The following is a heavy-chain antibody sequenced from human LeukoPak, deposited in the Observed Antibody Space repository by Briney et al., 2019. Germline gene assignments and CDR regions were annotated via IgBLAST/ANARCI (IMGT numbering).Heavy chain of an antibody. V-gene: IGHV3-53*01. Sequence: PGGSLRLSCAASGFTVSDNYMSWVRQAPGKGLEWVSVMYSRGDTYYANSVKGRFTFSRDISKNTLYLQMNGLRVEDTAMYYCARDAPQVPAAGVLASWGQGTLVIVSP. CDR2: MYSRGDT. J-gene: IGHJ5*02. D-gene: IGHD6-13*01. CDR1: GFTVSDNY. CDR3: ARDAPQVPAAGVLAS.